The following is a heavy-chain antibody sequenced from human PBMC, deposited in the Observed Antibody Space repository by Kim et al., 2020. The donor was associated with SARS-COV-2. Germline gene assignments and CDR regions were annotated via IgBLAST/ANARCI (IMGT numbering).Heavy chain of an antibody. Sequence: KTYYADSVKGILTISRDNSKNTLYLQVNSLRVEDTAIYYCAKGAGSVSFDFRGQGTLVNVSS. CDR2: KT. CDR3: AKGAGSVSFDF. D-gene: IGHD2-15*01. V-gene: IGHV3-33*06. J-gene: IGHJ4*02.